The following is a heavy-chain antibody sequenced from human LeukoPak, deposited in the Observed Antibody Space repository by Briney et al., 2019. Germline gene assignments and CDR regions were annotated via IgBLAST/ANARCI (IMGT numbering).Heavy chain of an antibody. V-gene: IGHV3-20*01. J-gene: IGHJ5*02. CDR2: INWNGGST. Sequence: GRSLRLSCAVSGFTFSDYGMHWVRQAPGKGLEWVSGINWNGGSTGYADSVKGRFTISRDNAKNSLYLQMNSLRAEDTALYHCARVVFIDWFDPWGQGTLVTVSS. CDR3: ARVVFIDWFDP. D-gene: IGHD2-15*01. CDR1: GFTFSDYG.